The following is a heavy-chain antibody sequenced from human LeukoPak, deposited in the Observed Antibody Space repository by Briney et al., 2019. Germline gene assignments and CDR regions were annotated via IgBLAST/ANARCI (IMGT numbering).Heavy chain of an antibody. V-gene: IGHV3-23*01. D-gene: IGHD3-22*01. J-gene: IGHJ3*02. CDR2: ISGGAYST. CDR1: GFTFSSYA. CDR3: ARNTSGFKLGDAFDI. Sequence: GGSLRLSCAASGFTFSSYAMTWVRHAPREGLEWVSAISGGAYSTSYADSVKGRFTISRDNSKNTLYLQMNSLRAEDTAIYYCARNTSGFKLGDAFDIWGQGTMVTVSS.